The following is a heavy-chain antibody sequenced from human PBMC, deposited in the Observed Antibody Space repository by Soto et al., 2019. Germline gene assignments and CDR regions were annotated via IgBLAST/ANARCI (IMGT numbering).Heavy chain of an antibody. CDR1: GYTFTSYD. V-gene: IGHV1-8*01. Sequence: QVQLVQSGAEVKKPGASVKVSCKDSGYTFTSYDINWVRQATGQGLEWLGWMNPNSGNTGYAQKFQGRVTMTRNTSISTAYMELSSLRSEDTAVYYCARALMVYADYYYYYMDVWGKGTTVTVS. J-gene: IGHJ6*03. CDR2: MNPNSGNT. CDR3: ARALMVYADYYYYYMDV. D-gene: IGHD2-8*01.